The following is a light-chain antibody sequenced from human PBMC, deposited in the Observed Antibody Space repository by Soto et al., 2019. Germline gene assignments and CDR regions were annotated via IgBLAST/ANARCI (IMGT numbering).Light chain of an antibody. CDR2: SGN. Sequence: QSVLTQPPSASGTPGQRVTISCSGSSSNVGSNYVYWYQHVPGAAPKLLIYSGNLRPLGVPDRFSASKSGTSASLAISGLRCEDEADYYCASWDDSLNSFYVFGTGTKLTVL. CDR1: SSNVGSNY. V-gene: IGLV1-47*02. J-gene: IGLJ1*01. CDR3: ASWDDSLNSFYV.